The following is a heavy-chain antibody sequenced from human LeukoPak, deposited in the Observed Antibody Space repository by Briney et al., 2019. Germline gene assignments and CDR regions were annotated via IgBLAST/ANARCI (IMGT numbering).Heavy chain of an antibody. V-gene: IGHV3-21*01. J-gene: IGHJ5*02. CDR2: ITSSSNYI. CDR3: AGGNFGYWFDP. D-gene: IGHD4-23*01. CDR1: GFTFRSYS. Sequence: AGTLRLSCVASGFTFRSYSMNWVRQAPGKGLEWVSSITSSSNYIYYADSVKGRFTISRDNAKNSLYLQMNSLRAEDTAVYYCAGGNFGYWFDPWGQGTLVSV.